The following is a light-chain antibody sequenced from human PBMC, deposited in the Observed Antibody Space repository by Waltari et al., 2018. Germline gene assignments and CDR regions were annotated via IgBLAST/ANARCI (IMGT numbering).Light chain of an antibody. CDR3: QQYDNWPPYT. J-gene: IGKJ2*01. Sequence: EIVMTQSPATLSVSPGERATLSCRASQSVSINLAWYQQKPGQAPRLVIYGASSRATGIPARFSGTGSGTEFSLTISSLQSEDVAVYYCQQYDNWPPYTFGQGTSLEIK. CDR2: GAS. CDR1: QSVSIN. V-gene: IGKV3-15*01.